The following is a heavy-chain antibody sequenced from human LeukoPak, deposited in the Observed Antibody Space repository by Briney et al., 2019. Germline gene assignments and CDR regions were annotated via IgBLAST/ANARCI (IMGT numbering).Heavy chain of an antibody. CDR3: ARDPASLPNDAFDI. D-gene: IGHD2-2*01. J-gene: IGHJ3*02. Sequence: SETLSLTCTVSGGSISSYYWSWIRQPAGKGLEWIGRIHTSGSTNYNPSLKSRVTMSVDTSKKQFSLKVTSVTAADTAVYYCARDPASLPNDAFDIWGQGTMVTVS. CDR1: GGSISSYY. V-gene: IGHV4-4*07. CDR2: IHTSGST.